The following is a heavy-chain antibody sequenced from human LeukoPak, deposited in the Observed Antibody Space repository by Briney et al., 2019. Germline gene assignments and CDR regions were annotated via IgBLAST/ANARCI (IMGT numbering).Heavy chain of an antibody. J-gene: IGHJ4*02. CDR1: GGSITISRYY. D-gene: IGHD5-18*01. CDR3: VRQAEGSSSGPYFFDY. Sequence: SETLSLTCTVSGGSITISRYYWGWICQPPGKMLEWIGSAFHGGNSYYNPSLKSRVTVSFDTSNNQFSLRLTSVTAADTALYYCVRQAEGSSSGPYFFDYWGQGTLVSVSS. V-gene: IGHV4-39*01. CDR2: AFHGGNS.